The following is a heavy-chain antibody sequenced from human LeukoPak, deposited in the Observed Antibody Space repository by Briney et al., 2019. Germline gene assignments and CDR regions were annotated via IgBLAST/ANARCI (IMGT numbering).Heavy chain of an antibody. CDR1: GGSISSGGYY. D-gene: IGHD2-15*01. CDR2: IYYSGST. Sequence: MSSETLSLTCTVSGGSISSGGYYWSWIRQHPGKGLEWIGYIYYSGSTYYNPSLKSRVTISVDTSKNQFSLKLSSVTAADTAVYYCARGGGPGVDYWGQGTLVTVSS. V-gene: IGHV4-31*03. J-gene: IGHJ4*02. CDR3: ARGGGPGVDY.